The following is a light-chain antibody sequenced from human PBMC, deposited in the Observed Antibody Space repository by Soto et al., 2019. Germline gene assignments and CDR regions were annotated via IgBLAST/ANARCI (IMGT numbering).Light chain of an antibody. CDR2: DAS. J-gene: IGKJ1*01. V-gene: IGKV1D-13*01. Sequence: AIQFTQSPSSLSASVGDRVTITCRASQGISSALAWYQQTPGKAPKLLIYDASSLESGVPSRFSGSGSGTDLTLTISSLQPEDFATYDCQQFNNYPPWTFGQGTKVDIK. CDR3: QQFNNYPPWT. CDR1: QGISSA.